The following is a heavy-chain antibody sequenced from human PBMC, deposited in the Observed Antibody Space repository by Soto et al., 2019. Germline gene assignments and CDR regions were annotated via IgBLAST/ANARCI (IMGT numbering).Heavy chain of an antibody. CDR3: ARALAVVITDWFDP. Sequence: SETLSLTCAVYGGSFSGYYWSWIRQPPGKGLEWIGEINHSGSTNYNPSLKSRVTISVDTSKNQFSLKLSSVPAADTAVYYCARALAVVITDWFDPWGQGTLVTVSS. CDR2: INHSGST. CDR1: GGSFSGYY. D-gene: IGHD3-22*01. J-gene: IGHJ5*02. V-gene: IGHV4-34*01.